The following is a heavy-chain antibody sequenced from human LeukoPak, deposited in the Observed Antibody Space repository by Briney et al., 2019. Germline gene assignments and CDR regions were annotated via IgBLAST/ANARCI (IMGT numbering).Heavy chain of an antibody. CDR1: GFTFSSYG. Sequence: PGRSLRLSCAASGFTFSSYGMHWVRQAPGKGLEWVAVIWYAGSNKYYADSVKGRFTISRDNSKNTLYLQMNSLRAEDTAVYYCASGPLWFGGIGDAFDIWGQGTMVTVSS. J-gene: IGHJ3*02. V-gene: IGHV3-33*01. D-gene: IGHD3-10*01. CDR2: IWYAGSNK. CDR3: ASGPLWFGGIGDAFDI.